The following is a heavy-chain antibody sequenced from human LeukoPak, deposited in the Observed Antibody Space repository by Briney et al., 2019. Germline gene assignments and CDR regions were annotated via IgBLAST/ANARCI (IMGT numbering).Heavy chain of an antibody. J-gene: IGHJ4*02. CDR3: TTVYSDSGGFYFNYCDY. CDR1: GFTVSNAW. V-gene: IGHV3-15*01. CDR2: IKSKTDGETT. Sequence: GGSLRLSCAASGFTVSNAWMSWVRQAPGKGLEWVGRIKSKTDGETTDYAAPVKGRFTISRDDSKNTLYLQMNSLKTEDTAVYYCTTVYSDSGGFYFNYCDYWGQGTLITVST. D-gene: IGHD3-22*01.